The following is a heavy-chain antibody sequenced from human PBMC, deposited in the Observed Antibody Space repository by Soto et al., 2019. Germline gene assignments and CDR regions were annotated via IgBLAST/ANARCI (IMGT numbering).Heavy chain of an antibody. CDR3: ERNVGTGADGTGWFDT. V-gene: IGHV5-51*01. Sequence: GESLKISCKGSGYSFTSYWIGWVRQMPGKGLEWMGIIYPGDSDTRYSPSFQGQVTISADKSISTAYLQWSSLKASDTAMYYCERNVGTGADGTGWFDTWGQGTLVTVSS. D-gene: IGHD6-13*01. CDR2: IYPGDSDT. J-gene: IGHJ5*02. CDR1: GYSFTSYW.